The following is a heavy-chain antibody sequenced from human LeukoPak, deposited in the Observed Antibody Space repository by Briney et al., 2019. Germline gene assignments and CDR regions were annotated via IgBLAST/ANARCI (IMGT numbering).Heavy chain of an antibody. CDR1: GGSISSSSYY. Sequence: SETLSLTCTVSGGSISSSSYYWGWIRQPPGMGLEWIGSIYYSGSTYYNPSLKSRVTISVDTSKNQFSLKLSSVTAADTAVYYCARLITMVRGVTTYYMDVWGKGTTVTISS. J-gene: IGHJ6*03. CDR2: IYYSGST. V-gene: IGHV4-39*01. D-gene: IGHD3-10*01. CDR3: ARLITMVRGVTTYYMDV.